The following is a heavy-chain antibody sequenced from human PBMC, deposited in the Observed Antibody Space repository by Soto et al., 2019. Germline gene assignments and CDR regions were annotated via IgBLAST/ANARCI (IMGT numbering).Heavy chain of an antibody. D-gene: IGHD6-19*01. Sequence: QVQLQESGPGLVKPSGTLSLTCAVSGDSVSSNYYWCWVRQPPGKGLEWIGEIYHTGTTNYNPSLKSRVTMAVAKSNNQFSLDLSSVTAADTAVYYWARSAGWYAVDSWGPGTQVTVSS. V-gene: IGHV4-4*02. CDR3: ARSAGWYAVDS. J-gene: IGHJ4*02. CDR2: IYHTGTT. CDR1: GDSVSSNYY.